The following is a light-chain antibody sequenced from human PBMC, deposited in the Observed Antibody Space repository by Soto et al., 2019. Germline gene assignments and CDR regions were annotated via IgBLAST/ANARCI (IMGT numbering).Light chain of an antibody. Sequence: TLNTAALSVSPGERYTLSCRASQSVSSSHLAWYQQKTGQATRLLLYGAYSRATGIPDRFSCSWSGTDVTLTISRLEPEEVAVFFCQQYVDAPWTFGQGTRWIS. V-gene: IGKV3-20*01. CDR2: GAY. CDR3: QQYVDAPWT. J-gene: IGKJ1*01. CDR1: QSVSSSH.